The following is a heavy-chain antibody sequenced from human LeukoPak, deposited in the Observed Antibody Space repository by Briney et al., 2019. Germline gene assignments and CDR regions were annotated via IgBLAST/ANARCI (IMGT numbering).Heavy chain of an antibody. V-gene: IGHV4-39*07. J-gene: IGHJ4*02. CDR2: IYYSGST. CDR3: ARDPGITMVRGVIRRGPNYFDY. CDR1: GGSISSSSYY. D-gene: IGHD3-10*01. Sequence: SETLSLTCTVSGGSISSSSYYWGWIRQPPGKGLEWIGSIYYSGSTYYNPSLKSRVTISVDTSKNQFSLKLSSVTAADTAVYYCARDPGITMVRGVIRRGPNYFDYWGQGTLVTVSS.